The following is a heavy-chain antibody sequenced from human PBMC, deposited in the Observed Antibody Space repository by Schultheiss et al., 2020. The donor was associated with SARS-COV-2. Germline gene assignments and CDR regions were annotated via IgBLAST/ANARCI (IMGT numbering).Heavy chain of an antibody. V-gene: IGHV4-30-2*01. CDR1: GGSISSGGYS. CDR3: ARTHYYDSSGYYPNLWWFDP. D-gene: IGHD3-22*01. J-gene: IGHJ5*02. CDR2: IYHSGST. Sequence: SETLSLTCAVSGGSISSGGYSWSWIRQPPGKGLEWIGYIYHSGSTYYNPSLKSRVTISVDRSKNQFSLKLSSVTAADTAVYYCARTHYYDSSGYYPNLWWFDPWGQGTLVTVSS.